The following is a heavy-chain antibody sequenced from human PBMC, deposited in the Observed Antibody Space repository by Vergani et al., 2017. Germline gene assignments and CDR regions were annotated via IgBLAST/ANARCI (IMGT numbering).Heavy chain of an antibody. CDR2: IIPIFGTA. CDR1: GYTFSSYG. J-gene: IGHJ6*04. CDR3: ARVRGGGRYGMDV. D-gene: IGHD2-15*01. V-gene: IGHV1-69*13. Sequence: HVEMVQSGAEAKKPGASVKVSCKASGYTFSSYGVTWVRQAPGQGLEWMGGIIPIFGTANYAQKFQGRVTITADESTSTAYMELSSLRSEDTAVYYCARVRGGGRYGMDVWGKGTTVTVSS.